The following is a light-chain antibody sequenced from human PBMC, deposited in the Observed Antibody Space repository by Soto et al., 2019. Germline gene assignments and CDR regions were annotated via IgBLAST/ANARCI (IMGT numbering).Light chain of an antibody. CDR1: SSDVGGYNY. J-gene: IGLJ1*01. CDR3: RFYTSSSTLEV. CDR2: DVS. Sequence: QSVLTQPASVSGSPGQSITISCTGTSSDVGGYNYVSWYQQHPGKAPKLMIYDVSNRPSGVSNRFSGSKSGNTASLTISGVQAEGEADFFWRFYTSSSTLEVFGTGTKVTVL. V-gene: IGLV2-14*01.